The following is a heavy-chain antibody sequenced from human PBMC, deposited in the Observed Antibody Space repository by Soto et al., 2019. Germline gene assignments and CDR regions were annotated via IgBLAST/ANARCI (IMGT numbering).Heavy chain of an antibody. CDR3: ARDPPLSMIVVVGVDDF. D-gene: IGHD3-22*01. Sequence: EVQLVESGGGQLKPGGSLRLSCRVLGFTLTNENMNWVRQAPEKGLEWVSSISSRSTFINYADSVKGRFTISRDNDKGLVYLQMHSLRAEDTAVYYCARDPPLSMIVVVGVDDFWGQGTLVTVSS. CDR1: GFTLTNEN. V-gene: IGHV3-21*06. CDR2: ISSRSTFI. J-gene: IGHJ4*02.